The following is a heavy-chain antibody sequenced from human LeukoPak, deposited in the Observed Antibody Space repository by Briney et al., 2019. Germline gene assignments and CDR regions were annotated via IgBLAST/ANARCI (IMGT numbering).Heavy chain of an antibody. D-gene: IGHD3-10*01. CDR2: IRYDGSNK. J-gene: IGHJ4*02. CDR3: ASHRYYYGSGSSADY. Sequence: GGSLRLSCAASGFTFSSYGMHWVRQAPGKGLEWVAFIRYDGSNKYYADSVKGRFTISRDNSKNTLYLQMNNLRAEDTAVYYCASHRYYYGSGSSADYWGQGTLVTVSS. V-gene: IGHV3-30*02. CDR1: GFTFSSYG.